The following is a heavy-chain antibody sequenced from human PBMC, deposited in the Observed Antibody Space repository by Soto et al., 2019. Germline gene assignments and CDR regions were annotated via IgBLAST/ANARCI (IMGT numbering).Heavy chain of an antibody. V-gene: IGHV3-23*01. Sequence: EVQMLESGGGLVQPGGSLRLSCAASGFICSSYDRSWVRQAPGKGLEWVSTILVSDSPHYEASVRGRFTISRDRSKNTVYLQMNSLTAGDTAVYYCAKATATTGGAFDICGQGTMVTVSS. J-gene: IGHJ3*02. D-gene: IGHD1-7*01. CDR1: GFICSSYD. CDR2: ILVSDSP. CDR3: AKATATTGGAFDI.